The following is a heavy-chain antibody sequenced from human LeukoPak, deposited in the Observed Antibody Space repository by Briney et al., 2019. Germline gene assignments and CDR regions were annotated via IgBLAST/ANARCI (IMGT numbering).Heavy chain of an antibody. CDR1: GGSFSGYY. J-gene: IGHJ6*03. D-gene: IGHD5-12*01. V-gene: IGHV4-34*01. CDR3: AREDSGPSMDV. CDR2: INHSGST. Sequence: PSETLSLTCAVYGGSFSGYYWSWIRQPPGKGLEWIGEINHSGSTNYNPSLKSRVTISVDTSKNQFSLKLTSVTAADTAVYYCAREDSGPSMDVWGKGTTVTVSS.